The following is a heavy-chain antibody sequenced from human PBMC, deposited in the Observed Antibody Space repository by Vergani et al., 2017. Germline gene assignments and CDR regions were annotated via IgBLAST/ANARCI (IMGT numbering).Heavy chain of an antibody. CDR2: IYYSGST. Sequence: QLQLQESDPGLVKPSETLSLTCTVSGGSIRSTFYYWGWIRQPPGKGLEWIGTIYYSGSTYYNPSLKSRVTISVDTSKNQFSLKLNSVTAADTAVYYCARWLLAGVVRGVIPVDPWGQGTLVTVSS. D-gene: IGHD3-10*01. CDR3: ARWLLAGVVRGVIPVDP. CDR1: GGSIRSTFYY. J-gene: IGHJ5*02. V-gene: IGHV4-39*01.